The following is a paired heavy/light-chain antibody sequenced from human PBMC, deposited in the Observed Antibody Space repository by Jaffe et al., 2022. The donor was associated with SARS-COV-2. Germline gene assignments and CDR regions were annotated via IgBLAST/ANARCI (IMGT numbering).Light chain of an antibody. CDR3: MIWHSSAVV. V-gene: IGLV5-45*03. CDR1: SGFNVETYR. J-gene: IGLJ2*01. CDR2: YKSDSDK. Sequence: QAVLTQPSSLSASPGASASLTCTLRSGFNVETYRIHWYQQKPGSPPQYLLRYKSDSDKQQGSGVPSRFSGSKDASANAGILVISGLQSEDEADYYCMIWHSSAVVFGGGTKLTVL.
Heavy chain of an antibody. J-gene: IGHJ4*02. D-gene: IGHD3-22*01. V-gene: IGHV4-61*02. Sequence: QVQLQESGPGLVKPSQTLSLTCTVSGGSINKGSYYWSWIRQPAGKGLEWIGHIYSSGSTNYNPSLKSRVTISVDTSKNHFSLKLSSVTAADTAVYYCARGLFYDDGDGYYYSFDYWGQGTLVTASS. CDR2: IYSSGST. CDR1: GGSINKGSYY. CDR3: ARGLFYDDGDGYYYSFDY.